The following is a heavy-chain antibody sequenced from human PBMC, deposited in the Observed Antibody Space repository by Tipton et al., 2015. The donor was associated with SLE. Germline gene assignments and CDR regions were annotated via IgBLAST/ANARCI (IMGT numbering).Heavy chain of an antibody. V-gene: IGHV4-38-2*01. CDR3: ARRYNWNYKDYFDY. CDR2: IADTGSP. D-gene: IGHD1-7*01. CDR1: GYSITSGDY. Sequence: TLSLTCAVSGYSITSGDYWGWIRQPPGKGLEWVGEIADTGSPNYNPSLKSRVTISLDTSKSQFSLILNSLTAADTAVYYCARRYNWNYKDYFDYWGQGTPVTVSS. J-gene: IGHJ4*02.